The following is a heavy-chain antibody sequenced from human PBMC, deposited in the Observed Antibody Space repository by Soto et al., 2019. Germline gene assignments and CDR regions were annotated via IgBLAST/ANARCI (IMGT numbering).Heavy chain of an antibody. J-gene: IGHJ4*02. CDR2: INQDGSKK. D-gene: IGHD3-10*01. V-gene: IGHV3-7*03. CDR1: GFTFSSHW. Sequence: EVQLVESGGGLVQPGGSLRLSCATAGFTFSSHWMFLVRQAPGKGLEWVANINQDGSKKYYVDSVKGRFTISRDNGKNSLFLQMNTLRAEDTAVYYCAEGTTGWGQGTLVTVSS. CDR3: AEGTTG.